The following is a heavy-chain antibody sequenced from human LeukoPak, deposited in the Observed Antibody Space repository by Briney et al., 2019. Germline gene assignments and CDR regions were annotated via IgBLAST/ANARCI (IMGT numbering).Heavy chain of an antibody. J-gene: IGHJ5*02. V-gene: IGHV7-4-1*02. CDR2: INTNTGNP. Sequence: ASVKVSCKASGYTFTRYAMNWVRQAPGQGLEWMGWINTNTGNPTYAQGFTGRFVFSLDTSVSTAYLQISSLKAEDTAVYYCAISYYGSGSYYITHWFDPWGQGTLVTVSS. D-gene: IGHD3-10*01. CDR3: AISYYGSGSYYITHWFDP. CDR1: GYTFTRYA.